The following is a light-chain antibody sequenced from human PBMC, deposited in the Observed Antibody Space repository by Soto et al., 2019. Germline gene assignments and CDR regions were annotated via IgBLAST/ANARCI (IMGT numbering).Light chain of an antibody. CDR3: GTWDSSLSAVV. V-gene: IGLV1-51*01. CDR1: SSNIGSNY. Sequence: QSVLTQPPSVSAAPGQRVTISCSGSSSNIGSNYVSWYQQLPGTAPKLLIYDNNKRPSGIPDRFSGSKSGTSATLGITGLQTGDEADYYCGTWDSSLSAVVLGGGTKVTVL. J-gene: IGLJ2*01. CDR2: DNN.